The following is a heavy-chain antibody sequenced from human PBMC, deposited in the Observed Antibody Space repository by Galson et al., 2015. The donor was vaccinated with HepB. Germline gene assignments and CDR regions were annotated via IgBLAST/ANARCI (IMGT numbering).Heavy chain of an antibody. CDR1: GFTFSTYA. D-gene: IGHD2-15*01. Sequence: SLRLSCAASGFTFSTYAMSWVRQAPGKGLEWVSSIRDSGTTTNSADPVKGRFTISRDNYNNILYLQMNSLGVEDTAVYYCAKSQCSGSICYGGHFEYWGLGTLVTVSS. CDR2: IRDSGTTT. CDR3: AKSQCSGSICYGGHFEY. J-gene: IGHJ4*02. V-gene: IGHV3-23*01.